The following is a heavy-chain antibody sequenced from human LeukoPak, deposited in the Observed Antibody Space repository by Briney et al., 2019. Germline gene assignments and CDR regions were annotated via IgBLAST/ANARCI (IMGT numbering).Heavy chain of an antibody. CDR1: GFTFSSFS. Sequence: GGSLRLSCAASGFTFSSFSMSWVRQPPAKGLEWVSAISGSGGSTYYADSVKGRFTISRDNSKNTLYLQMNSLRAEDTAVYYCAKLHRRQLVSEHWGQGTLVTVSS. J-gene: IGHJ4*02. CDR3: AKLHRRQLVSEH. CDR2: ISGSGGST. D-gene: IGHD6-13*01. V-gene: IGHV3-23*01.